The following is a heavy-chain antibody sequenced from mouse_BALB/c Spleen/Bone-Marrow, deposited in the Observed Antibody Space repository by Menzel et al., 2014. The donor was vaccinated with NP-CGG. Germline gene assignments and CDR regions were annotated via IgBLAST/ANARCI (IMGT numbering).Heavy chain of an antibody. J-gene: IGHJ1*01. CDR3: TRGGNWDDFDV. CDR1: GFTFSSFG. Sequence: EVQVVESGGGLVQPEGSRKLSCAASGFTFSSFGMHWVRQAPEKGLEWVAYISSGSTAIFYADTVKGRFTISRDNPKNTLFLQMTSLRSEDTAMYYCTRGGNWDDFDVWGAGTTVTVSS. D-gene: IGHD4-1*01. V-gene: IGHV5-17*02. CDR2: ISSGSTAI.